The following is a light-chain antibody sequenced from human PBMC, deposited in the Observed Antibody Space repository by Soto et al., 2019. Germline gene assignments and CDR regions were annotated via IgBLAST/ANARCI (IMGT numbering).Light chain of an antibody. CDR3: QHYNSYS. CDR2: DAS. J-gene: IGKJ1*01. CDR1: QRISSW. Sequence: DIQMTQSPSTLSASVGDRVTITCRASQRISSWLTWYQQKPGKAPKLLIYDASSLESGVPSRFSGSGSGTEVTLTISSLQPNDLATYYCQHYNSYSFGQGTKVDVK. V-gene: IGKV1-5*01.